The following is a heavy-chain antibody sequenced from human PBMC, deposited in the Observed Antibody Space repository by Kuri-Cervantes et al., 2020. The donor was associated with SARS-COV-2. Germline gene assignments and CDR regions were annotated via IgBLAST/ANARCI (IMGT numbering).Heavy chain of an antibody. CDR2: INHSGST. J-gene: IGHJ4*02. V-gene: IGHV4-34*01. D-gene: IGHD2-2*01. Sequence: SDPLSHICAEYGGSFSGYYWSWIRQPPGKGLEWIGEINHSGSTNYNPPLKSRVTISVDTSKNQFSLKLSSVTAADTAVYYCAGWPVVPAANPKWGIDYWGQGTLVTVSS. CDR1: GGSFSGYY. CDR3: AGWPVVPAANPKWGIDY.